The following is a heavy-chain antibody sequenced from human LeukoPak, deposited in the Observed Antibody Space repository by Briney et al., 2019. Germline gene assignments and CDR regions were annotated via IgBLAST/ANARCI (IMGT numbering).Heavy chain of an antibody. V-gene: IGHV2-26*01. Sequence: SGPTQVNPTETLTLTCTVSGFSLSNARMGVSWIRQPPGKALEWLAHIFSNDEKSYSTSLKSRLTISKDTSKSQVVLTMTNMDPVDTATYYCARGYYDFWSGYPRGAFDIWGQGTMVTVSS. CDR1: GFSLSNARMG. D-gene: IGHD3-3*01. CDR2: IFSNDEK. CDR3: ARGYYDFWSGYPRGAFDI. J-gene: IGHJ3*02.